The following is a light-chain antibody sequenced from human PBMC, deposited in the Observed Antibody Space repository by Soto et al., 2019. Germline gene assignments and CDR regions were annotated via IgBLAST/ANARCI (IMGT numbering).Light chain of an antibody. J-gene: IGKJ1*01. CDR2: DAS. CDR3: QQYGSSPRT. CDR1: QSFSSY. V-gene: IGKV3-20*01. Sequence: EIVLTQSPATLSLSPGERATLSCRASQSFSSYLACYQQGPGQAPRLLIYDASNRATGVPARFSGSGSGTDFTLTISRLEPEDFAVYYCQQYGSSPRTFGQGTKVDIK.